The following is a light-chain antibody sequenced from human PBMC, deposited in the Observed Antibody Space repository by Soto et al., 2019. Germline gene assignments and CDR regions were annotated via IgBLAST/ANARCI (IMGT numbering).Light chain of an antibody. J-gene: IGKJ1*01. Sequence: DIRMTQSPSSLSASVGDTVTITCRASQSISSHLNWYQQKPGKAPNLLMYTASSLQSGVPSRFSGSGSGTDFTLTISSLQPEDFATYYCQQSYSTLVTFGQGTKVDIK. CDR3: QQSYSTLVT. CDR2: TAS. V-gene: IGKV1-39*01. CDR1: QSISSH.